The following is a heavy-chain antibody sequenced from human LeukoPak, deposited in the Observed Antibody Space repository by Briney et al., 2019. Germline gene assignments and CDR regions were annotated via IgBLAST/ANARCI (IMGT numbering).Heavy chain of an antibody. D-gene: IGHD2-2*01. CDR2: ISSSSSYI. CDR3: ARAPCSSTSCYENYYYGMDV. J-gene: IGHJ6*02. V-gene: IGHV3-21*01. Sequence: GGSLRLSCAASGFTFSSYSMNWVRQAPGKGLEWVSSISSSSSYIYYADSVKGRFTISRDNAKNSLYLQMNSLRAEDTAVYYCARAPCSSTSCYENYYYGMDVWGQGTTVTVSS. CDR1: GFTFSSYS.